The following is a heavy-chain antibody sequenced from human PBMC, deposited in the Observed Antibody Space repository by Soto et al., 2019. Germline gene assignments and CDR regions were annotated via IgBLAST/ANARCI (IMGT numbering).Heavy chain of an antibody. V-gene: IGHV1-46*01. J-gene: IGHJ6*02. Sequence: GASVKVSCKASGYTFTSYYMHWVRQAPGQGLEWMGIINPSGGSTSYAQKFQGRVTMTRDTSTSTVYMELSSLRSEDTAVFYCASRTPYYYDSSGYPNGMDVWGQGTTVTVSS. D-gene: IGHD3-22*01. CDR3: ASRTPYYYDSSGYPNGMDV. CDR1: GYTFTSYY. CDR2: INPSGGST.